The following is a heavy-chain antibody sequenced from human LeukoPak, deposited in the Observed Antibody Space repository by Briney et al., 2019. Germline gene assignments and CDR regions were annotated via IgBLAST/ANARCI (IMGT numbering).Heavy chain of an antibody. V-gene: IGHV1-8*01. Sequence: ASVKVSCKASGYTFTSYDINWVRQATGQGLEWMGWMNPNSGNTGYAQKFQGRVTMTRNTSISTAYMELSSLRSEDTAVYYCAREGLPYSSGWYDRYFDLWGRGTLVTVSS. CDR1: GYTFTSYD. J-gene: IGHJ2*01. D-gene: IGHD6-19*01. CDR3: AREGLPYSSGWYDRYFDL. CDR2: MNPNSGNT.